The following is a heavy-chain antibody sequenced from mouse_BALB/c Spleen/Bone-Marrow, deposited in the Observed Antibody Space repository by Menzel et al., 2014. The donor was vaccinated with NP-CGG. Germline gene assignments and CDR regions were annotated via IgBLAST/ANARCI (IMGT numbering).Heavy chain of an antibody. CDR3: ARLNYGNPFAY. Sequence: QVQLQQSAAELARPGASVKMSCKASGYTFTSYPIHWVKQRPGQGLEWIGYINPSSGYTDYNQRFNDKTTLTTDKSSSTAYMQLSSLTSEDSAVYYCARLNYGNPFAYWGQGTLVTVSA. CDR1: GYTFTSYP. CDR2: INPSSGYT. J-gene: IGHJ3*01. D-gene: IGHD2-1*01. V-gene: IGHV1-4*02.